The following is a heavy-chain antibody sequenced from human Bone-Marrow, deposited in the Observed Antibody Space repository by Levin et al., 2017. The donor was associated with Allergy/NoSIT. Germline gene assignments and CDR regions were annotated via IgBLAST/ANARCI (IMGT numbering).Heavy chain of an antibody. CDR3: ARDHETALDF. CDR2: IWYDGINK. V-gene: IGHV3-33*01. CDR1: GFTFSRYG. Sequence: GESLKISCAASGFTFSRYGMHWVRQAPGKGLEWVAVIWYDGINKDYGDSVKGRFTISRDNSKKTLYLQLTSLRAEDTAVYYCARDHETALDFWGQGTLVTVSS. D-gene: IGHD5-18*01. J-gene: IGHJ4*02.